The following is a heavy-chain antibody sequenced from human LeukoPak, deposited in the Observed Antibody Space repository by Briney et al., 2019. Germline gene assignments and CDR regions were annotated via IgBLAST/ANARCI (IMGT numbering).Heavy chain of an antibody. CDR1: GYTFTGYY. CDR3: ARDYYDSIYYYGMDV. Sequence: GASVKVSCKASGYTFTGYYMHWVRQAPGQGLEWMGWINPNSGGTNYAQKFQGRVTMTRDTSISTAYMELSRLRSDDTAVYYCARDYYDSIYYYGMDVWGQGTTVTVSS. V-gene: IGHV1-2*02. CDR2: INPNSGGT. J-gene: IGHJ6*02. D-gene: IGHD3-22*01.